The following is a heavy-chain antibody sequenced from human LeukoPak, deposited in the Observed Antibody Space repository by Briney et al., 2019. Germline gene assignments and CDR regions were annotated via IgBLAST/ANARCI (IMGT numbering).Heavy chain of an antibody. Sequence: GGSLRLSCAASGFTFSSYSMNWVRQAPGKGLEWVSGISGSGGSTYYAGSVKGRFTISRDNSKNTLYLQMNSLRAEDTAVYYCAKDDSPGKEWLEVIDYWGQGTLVTASS. V-gene: IGHV3-23*01. D-gene: IGHD3-3*01. CDR2: ISGSGGST. J-gene: IGHJ4*02. CDR3: AKDDSPGKEWLEVIDY. CDR1: GFTFSSYS.